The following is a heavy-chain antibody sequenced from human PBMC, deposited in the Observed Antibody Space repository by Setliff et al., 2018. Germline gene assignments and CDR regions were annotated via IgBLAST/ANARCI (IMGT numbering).Heavy chain of an antibody. CDR3: TTESEWELPGFDY. CDR2: IKSKTDGGTT. J-gene: IGHJ4*02. CDR1: GFTFSNDW. V-gene: IGHV3-15*01. Sequence: PGGSLRLSCAASGFTFSNDWMSWVRQAPGKGLEWIGHIKSKTDGGTTDYAAPVKGRFTISRDDSKNTLYLQMNSLKTEDTAVYYCTTESEWELPGFDYWGQGTLVTVSS. D-gene: IGHD1-26*01.